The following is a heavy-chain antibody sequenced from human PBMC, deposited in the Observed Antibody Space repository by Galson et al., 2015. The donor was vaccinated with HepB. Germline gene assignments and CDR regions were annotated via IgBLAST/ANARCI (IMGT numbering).Heavy chain of an antibody. CDR1: RFTFTTYA. Sequence: SLRLSCAASRFTFTTYAMSWVRQAPGKGLEWVSAISDSGDTTYYADSVKGRFTISRDNSKNTLCLQMNSLRAEDTAVYYCAKTRSSYYYYYGMDVWGQGTTVTVSS. CDR3: AKTRSSYYYYYGMDV. CDR2: ISDSGDTT. D-gene: IGHD2-2*01. J-gene: IGHJ6*02. V-gene: IGHV3-23*01.